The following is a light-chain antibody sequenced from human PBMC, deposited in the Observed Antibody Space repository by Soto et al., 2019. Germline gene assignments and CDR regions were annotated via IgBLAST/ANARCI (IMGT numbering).Light chain of an antibody. V-gene: IGLV1-40*01. CDR3: QSYDSSLSGVL. CDR1: SSNIGAGYD. CDR2: DNS. J-gene: IGLJ2*01. Sequence: QLVLTQPPSVSGAPGQRVTISCTGSSSNIGAGYDVHWYQQLPGTAPKLLIFDNSYRPSGVPDRFSGSKSGTSASLAITGLQAEDEADYYCQSYDSSLSGVLFGGGTKLTVL.